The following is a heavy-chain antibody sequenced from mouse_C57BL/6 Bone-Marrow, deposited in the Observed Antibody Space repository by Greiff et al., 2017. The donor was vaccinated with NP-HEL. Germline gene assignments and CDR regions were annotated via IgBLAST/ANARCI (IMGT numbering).Heavy chain of an antibody. CDR1: GYTFTDYN. CDR3: ASKRDHYDYDEFAY. D-gene: IGHD2-4*01. J-gene: IGHJ3*01. Sequence: VQLKQSGPELVKPGASVKIPCKASGYTFTDYNMDWVKQSHGKSLEWIGDINPNNGGTIYNQKFKGKATLTVDKSSSTAYMELRSLTSEDTAVYYCASKRDHYDYDEFAYWGQGTLVTVSA. CDR2: INPNNGGT. V-gene: IGHV1-18*01.